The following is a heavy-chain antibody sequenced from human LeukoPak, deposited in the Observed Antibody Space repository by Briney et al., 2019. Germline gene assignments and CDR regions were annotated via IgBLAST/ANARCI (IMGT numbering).Heavy chain of an antibody. CDR1: GFTFRTYW. Sequence: PGGSLRLSCAASGFTFRTYWTHWVRQAPGKGLVWVSHIKSDGSATTYADSVKGRFTISRDNAKNTLYLQMNSLRAEDTAVYYCARGFSYNHFDYWGQGTLVTVSS. J-gene: IGHJ4*02. CDR3: ARGFSYNHFDY. D-gene: IGHD5-24*01. V-gene: IGHV3-74*01. CDR2: IKSDGSAT.